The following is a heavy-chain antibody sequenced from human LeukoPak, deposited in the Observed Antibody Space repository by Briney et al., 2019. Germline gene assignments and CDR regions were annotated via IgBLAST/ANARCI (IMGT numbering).Heavy chain of an antibody. CDR1: GGSISDYF. J-gene: IGHJ4*02. Sequence: ESSETLSLTCTVSGGSISDYFWSWIRQPPGKGLEWVGYVFYNGSTNYNPSLKSRVTISVDTSKNQFSLKLSSVTAADTALYYCARDMSLSGSALDYWGQGTLVTVSS. CDR3: ARDMSLSGSALDY. V-gene: IGHV4-59*01. D-gene: IGHD3-10*01. CDR2: VFYNGST.